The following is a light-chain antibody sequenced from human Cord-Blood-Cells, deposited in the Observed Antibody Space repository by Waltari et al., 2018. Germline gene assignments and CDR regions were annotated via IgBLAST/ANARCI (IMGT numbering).Light chain of an antibody. CDR3: MQRIEFPYT. J-gene: IGKJ2*01. Sequence: DIVMTQTPLSLPVTPGEPASISCTLSQSLLDSDDGNTYLDWYLKKPGQSPQLLISTLSYRASGVPDRFSGSWSGTDFTLKISRVEAEDVGVYYCMQRIEFPYTFGQGTKLEIK. CDR1: QSLLDSDDGNTY. V-gene: IGKV2-40*01. CDR2: TLS.